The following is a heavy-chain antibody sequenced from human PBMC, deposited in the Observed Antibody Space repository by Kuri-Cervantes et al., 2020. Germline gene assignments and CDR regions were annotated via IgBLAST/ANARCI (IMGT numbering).Heavy chain of an antibody. CDR3: ATSSGWYYFDY. D-gene: IGHD6-19*01. Sequence: GESLKISCAASGFTFSSYGMHWVRQAPGKGLEWVAVIWYDGSNKYYADSVKGRFTISRDNSKNTLYLQMNSLRAEDTAVYYCATSSGWYYFDYWGQGTLVTVSS. V-gene: IGHV3-33*08. CDR2: IWYDGSNK. J-gene: IGHJ4*02. CDR1: GFTFSSYG.